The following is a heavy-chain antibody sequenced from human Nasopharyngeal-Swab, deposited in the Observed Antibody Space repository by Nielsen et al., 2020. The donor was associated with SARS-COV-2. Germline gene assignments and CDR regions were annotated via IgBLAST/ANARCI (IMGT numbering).Heavy chain of an antibody. V-gene: IGHV5-51*01. CDR2: IYPGDSDT. D-gene: IGHD3-22*01. Sequence: KVSCKGSGYSLTSYWIGWVRQVPGKGLEWMGIIYPGDSDTRYSPSFQGQVTISADKSISTAYLQWSSLKASDTAMYHCARRVYDSSGYPYYYYYYMDVWGKGTTVTVSS. CDR3: ARRVYDSSGYPYYYYYYMDV. CDR1: GYSLTSYW. J-gene: IGHJ6*03.